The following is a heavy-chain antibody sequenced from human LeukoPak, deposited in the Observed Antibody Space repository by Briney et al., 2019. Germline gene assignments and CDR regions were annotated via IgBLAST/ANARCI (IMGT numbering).Heavy chain of an antibody. CDR3: ARLASTGIAASEGFDP. D-gene: IGHD6-13*01. CDR2: IYPGGSDT. Sequence: GESLKISCTGSGYSFTSYWLGWVRQMPGKGLEWMGIIYPGGSDTRYSPSFQGQVTISADKSISTAYLQWSSLKASDTAMYYCARLASTGIAASEGFDPWGQGTLVTVSS. J-gene: IGHJ5*02. V-gene: IGHV5-51*01. CDR1: GYSFTSYW.